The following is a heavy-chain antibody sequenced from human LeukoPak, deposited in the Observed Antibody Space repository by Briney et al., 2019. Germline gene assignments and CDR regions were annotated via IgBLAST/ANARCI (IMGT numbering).Heavy chain of an antibody. V-gene: IGHV3-33*08. D-gene: IGHD2-2*01. Sequence: GGSLRLSCAASGFAFSGFDMNWVRQAPGKGLEWVAVIWYDGSNKYYAGSVKGRFTISRDNSKNTLYLQMNSLRAEDTAVYYCARDLGGIVVVPAALGYWGQGTLVTVSS. CDR2: IWYDGSNK. J-gene: IGHJ4*02. CDR3: ARDLGGIVVVPAALGY. CDR1: GFAFSGFD.